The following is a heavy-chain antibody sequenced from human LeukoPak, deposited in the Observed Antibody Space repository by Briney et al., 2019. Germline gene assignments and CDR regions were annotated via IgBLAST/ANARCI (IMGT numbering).Heavy chain of an antibody. CDR3: AREGGWKGYFDY. Sequence: ASETLSLTCTVSGYSISSGYYWGWIRQPPGKGLEWIGEINHSGSTNYNPSLKSRVTISVDTSKSQFSLKLSSVTAADTAVYYCAREGGWKGYFDYWGQGTLVTVSS. D-gene: IGHD6-19*01. V-gene: IGHV4-38-2*02. J-gene: IGHJ4*02. CDR2: INHSGST. CDR1: GYSISSGYY.